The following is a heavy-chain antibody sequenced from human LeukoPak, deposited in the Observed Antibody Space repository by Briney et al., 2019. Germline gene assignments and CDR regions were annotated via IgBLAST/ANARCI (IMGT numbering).Heavy chain of an antibody. J-gene: IGHJ5*02. CDR2: ISGSGGST. Sequence: GGSLRLSCAASGFTFSSYSMNWVRQAPGKGLEWVSAISGSGGSTYYADSVKGRFTISRDNSKNTLYLQMNSLRAEDTAVYYCAKDIIGSGSVNWFDPWGQGTLVTVSS. CDR3: AKDIIGSGSVNWFDP. V-gene: IGHV3-23*01. CDR1: GFTFSSYS. D-gene: IGHD6-19*01.